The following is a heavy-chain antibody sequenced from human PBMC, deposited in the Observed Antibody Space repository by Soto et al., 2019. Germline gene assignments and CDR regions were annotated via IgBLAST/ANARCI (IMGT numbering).Heavy chain of an antibody. Sequence: QVQLVQSGAEVKKPGSSVKVSCKASGGTFSSYAISWVRQAPGQGLEWMGGIIPIFGTANYAQKCQGRVTITADESTSTAYMELSSLRSEDTAVYYCARGDDILTGYYYYGMDVWGQGTTVTVSS. V-gene: IGHV1-69*01. CDR2: IIPIFGTA. CDR1: GGTFSSYA. CDR3: ARGDDILTGYYYYGMDV. D-gene: IGHD3-9*01. J-gene: IGHJ6*02.